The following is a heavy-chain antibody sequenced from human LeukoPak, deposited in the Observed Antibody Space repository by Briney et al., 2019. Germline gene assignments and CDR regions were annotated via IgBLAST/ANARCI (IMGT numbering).Heavy chain of an antibody. CDR3: ARSFHSSSWHFDY. CDR1: SGSISTYY. J-gene: IGHJ4*02. Sequence: SETLSLTCTVSSGSISTYYWSWIRQPPGKGLEWIGYIYYSGSTNYNPSLNSRVTISVDTSKNQFPLKLSSVTAADTAVYYCARSFHSSSWHFDYWGQGTLVTVSS. D-gene: IGHD6-13*01. V-gene: IGHV4-59*08. CDR2: IYYSGST.